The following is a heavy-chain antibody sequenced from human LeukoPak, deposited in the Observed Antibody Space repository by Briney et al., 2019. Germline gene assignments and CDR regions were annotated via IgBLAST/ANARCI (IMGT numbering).Heavy chain of an antibody. CDR2: ISSSSSYI. Sequence: NPGGSLRLSCAVSGFTFNSYSINWGRQAPGRGLEWVSSISSSSSYISYADSVRGRFTISRDNAKNSLYLQMNSLRTEDTAVYYCVRDASRWFDPWGQGTLVTVSS. D-gene: IGHD6-6*01. CDR1: GFTFNSYS. CDR3: VRDASRWFDP. V-gene: IGHV3-21*01. J-gene: IGHJ5*02.